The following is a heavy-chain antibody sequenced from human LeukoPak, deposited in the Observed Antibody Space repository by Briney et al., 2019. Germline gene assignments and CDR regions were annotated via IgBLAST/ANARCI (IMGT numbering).Heavy chain of an antibody. V-gene: IGHV3-7*01. CDR3: VREGAYSTSSPAGY. Sequence: GGSLRLSCAASGFAFSSYWMSWVRQAPGKRLEWVANINQDGSEKYYVDSVKGRFIISRDNAKNSLFLQMNILTAEDTAIYYCVREGAYSTSSPAGYWGQGTLVSVSS. J-gene: IGHJ4*02. D-gene: IGHD6-6*01. CDR1: GFAFSSYW. CDR2: INQDGSEK.